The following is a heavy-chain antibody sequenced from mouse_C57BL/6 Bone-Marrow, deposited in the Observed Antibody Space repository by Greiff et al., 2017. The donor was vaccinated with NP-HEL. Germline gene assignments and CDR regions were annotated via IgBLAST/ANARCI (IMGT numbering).Heavy chain of an antibody. CDR2: IWRGGST. CDR3: AKGVFARDGSSIDY. V-gene: IGHV2-5*01. Sequence: VQLKESGPGLVQPSQSLSITCTVSGFSLTSYGVHWVRQSPGKGLEWLGVIWRGGSTDYNAAFMSRLGITKDNSKSQVFFKMNSLQADDTAIYYCAKGVFARDGSSIDYWGQGTTLTVSS. J-gene: IGHJ2*01. D-gene: IGHD1-1*01. CDR1: GFSLTSYG.